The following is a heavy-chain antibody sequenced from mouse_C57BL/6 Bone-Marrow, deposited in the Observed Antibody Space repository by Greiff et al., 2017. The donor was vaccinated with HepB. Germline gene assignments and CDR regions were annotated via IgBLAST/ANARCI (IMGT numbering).Heavy chain of an antibody. J-gene: IGHJ2*01. CDR2: INYDGSST. D-gene: IGHD2-2*01. CDR3: ARGTGLYYFDY. Sequence: DVHLVESEGGLVQPGSSMKLSCTASGFTFSDYYMAWVRQVPEKGLEWVANINYDGSSTYYLDSLKSRFIISRDNAKNILYLQMSSLKSEDTATYYCARGTGLYYFDYWGQGTTLTVSS. V-gene: IGHV5-16*01. CDR1: GFTFSDYY.